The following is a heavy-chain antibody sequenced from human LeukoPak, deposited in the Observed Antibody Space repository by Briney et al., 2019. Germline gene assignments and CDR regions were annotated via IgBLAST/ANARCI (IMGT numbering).Heavy chain of an antibody. Sequence: ASVKVSCKASGYTLTDYYMHWVRQAPGQGLEWMGWINPNSGGTNYAQKFQGRVTMTRDMSISTAYMELSRLTSDDTAVYYCARILNGIGASSKSNGMDVWGQGTTVTVSS. D-gene: IGHD1-26*01. CDR2: INPNSGGT. CDR3: ARILNGIGASSKSNGMDV. V-gene: IGHV1-2*02. CDR1: GYTLTDYY. J-gene: IGHJ6*02.